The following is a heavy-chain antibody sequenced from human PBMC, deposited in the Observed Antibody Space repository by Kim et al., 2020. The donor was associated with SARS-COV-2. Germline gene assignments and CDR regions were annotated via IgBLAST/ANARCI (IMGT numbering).Heavy chain of an antibody. CDR2: ITSTSDYI. V-gene: IGHV3-21*01. D-gene: IGHD3-3*01. J-gene: IGHJ5*02. CDR1: GFTFSSYS. Sequence: GGSLRLSCAASGFTFSSYSMNWVRQAPGKGLEWVSSITSTSDYIYYADSVKGRFTISRDNAKNSLYLQMNSLRADDTAVYYCARDKGFGVVIRSNCFDPWGQGTLVTVSS. CDR3: ARDKGFGVVIRSNCFDP.